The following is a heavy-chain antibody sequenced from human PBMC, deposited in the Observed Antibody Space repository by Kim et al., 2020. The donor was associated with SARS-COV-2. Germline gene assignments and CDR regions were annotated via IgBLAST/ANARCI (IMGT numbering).Heavy chain of an antibody. D-gene: IGHD1-1*01. J-gene: IGHJ3*02. V-gene: IGHV3-73*01. CDR1: GFTFSDSA. Sequence: GGSLRLSCAASGFTFSDSAMHWVRQASGKGLEWVGSIRSKANSHAPAYPASVKGRYTISRDDSNNTAYLQKNNLQTEDTAVYYCTSVPGTTLAFWDAFD. CDR2: IRSKANSHAP. CDR3: TSVPGTTLAFWDAFD.